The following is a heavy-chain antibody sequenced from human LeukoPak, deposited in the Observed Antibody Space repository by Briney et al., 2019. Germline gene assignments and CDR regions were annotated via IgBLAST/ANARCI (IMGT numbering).Heavy chain of an antibody. V-gene: IGHV3-30*18. CDR1: GFTFSSYG. J-gene: IGHJ4*02. D-gene: IGHD3-10*01. CDR2: ISYDGSNK. CDR3: AKDGEWDDFDY. Sequence: GGSLRLSCAASGFTFSSYGMHWVRQAPGKGLEWVAVISYDGSNKYYADSVKGRFTISRDNSKNTLYLQMNSLRAEDTAVYYCAKDGEWDDFDYWGQGTLVTVPS.